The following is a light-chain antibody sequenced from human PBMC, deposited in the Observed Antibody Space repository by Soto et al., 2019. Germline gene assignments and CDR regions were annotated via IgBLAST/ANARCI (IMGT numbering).Light chain of an antibody. CDR1: ESTSDW. CDR2: KAS. V-gene: IGKV1-5*03. CDR3: QQYSTSSIS. J-gene: IGKJ5*01. Sequence: DIQMTQSPSTLSASVGDRVTFTCRASESTSDWLVWYHQRPGKPPKLLIYKASRLESGVPSRFSGSASGTEFTLTITSLQPDDFGTYYCQQYSTSSISFGPGTRLEIK.